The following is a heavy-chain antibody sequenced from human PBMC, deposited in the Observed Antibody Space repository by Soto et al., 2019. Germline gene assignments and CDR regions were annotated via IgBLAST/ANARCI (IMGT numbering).Heavy chain of an antibody. CDR3: AGHAGYFAPVDH. D-gene: IGHD6-13*01. J-gene: IGHJ4*02. V-gene: IGHV4-59*01. CDR2: IYHSGGT. CDR1: GASMTSNY. Sequence: QVQLQESGPRLVKPSETLSLTCTVSGASMTSNYWSWIRQTPTKGLEWIGFIYHSGGTNVHPSLKRRVTLSVDNSKTQISLRLSSVTAAATAVYYCAGHAGYFAPVDHWGQGTPVIVSP.